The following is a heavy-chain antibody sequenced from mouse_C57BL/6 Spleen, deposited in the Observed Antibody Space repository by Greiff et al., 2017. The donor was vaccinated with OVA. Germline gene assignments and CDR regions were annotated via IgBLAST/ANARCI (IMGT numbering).Heavy chain of an antibody. Sequence: EVHLVESGGDLVKPGGSLKLSCAASGFTFSSYGMSWVRQTPDKRLEWVATISSGGSYTYYPDSVKGRFTISRDNAKNTLYLQMSSLKSEDTAMYYCASQLGWNYFDYWGQGTTLTVSS. CDR1: GFTFSSYG. V-gene: IGHV5-6*01. D-gene: IGHD4-1*01. J-gene: IGHJ2*01. CDR3: ASQLGWNYFDY. CDR2: ISSGGSYT.